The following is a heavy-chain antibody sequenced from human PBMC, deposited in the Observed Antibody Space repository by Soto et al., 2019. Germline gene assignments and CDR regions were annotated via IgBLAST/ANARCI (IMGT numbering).Heavy chain of an antibody. J-gene: IGHJ4*02. V-gene: IGHV1-69*06. CDR1: GSTFNNFA. CDR3: ARAIKRWEVNYYFDF. CDR2: IVVDSNTA. Sequence: LLQSGAEVKAPGSSVRVSCQVSGSTFNNFAFSWVRQAPGNGPEWMGGIVVDSNTAEYSQRFQDRVTITADTSSNTLYMELGRLTFEDTAVYYCARAIKRWEVNYYFDFWGQGTLVTVSS. D-gene: IGHD1-26*01.